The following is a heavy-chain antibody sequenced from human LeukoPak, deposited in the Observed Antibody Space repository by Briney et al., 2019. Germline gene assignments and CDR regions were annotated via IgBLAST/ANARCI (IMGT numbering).Heavy chain of an antibody. J-gene: IGHJ3*02. CDR1: GYSISSGYY. Sequence: SETLSLTCTVSGYSISSGYYWGWIRQPPGKGLEWIGSIYHRGNPYYNPSLKSRVTISVDTSKNQFSLKLSAVTAADTAVYYCARAGLWDYSDSSGYHNGAFDIWGQGAMVTVSS. V-gene: IGHV4-38-2*02. CDR2: IYHRGNP. CDR3: ARAGLWDYSDSSGYHNGAFDI. D-gene: IGHD3-22*01.